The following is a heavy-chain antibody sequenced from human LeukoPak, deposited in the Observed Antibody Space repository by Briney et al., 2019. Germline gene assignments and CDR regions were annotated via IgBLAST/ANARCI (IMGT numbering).Heavy chain of an antibody. CDR1: GFTFSSYA. D-gene: IGHD3-9*01. CDR3: AKENYDILTGYHTSFDY. J-gene: IGHJ4*02. V-gene: IGHV3-23*01. CDR2: ISGSGGST. Sequence: GGSLRLSCAASGFTFSSYAMSWVRQAPGKGLEWVSAISGSGGSTYYADSVKGRFTISRDNSKNTLYLQMNSLRAEDTAVYYCAKENYDILTGYHTSFDYWGQGTLVTVSS.